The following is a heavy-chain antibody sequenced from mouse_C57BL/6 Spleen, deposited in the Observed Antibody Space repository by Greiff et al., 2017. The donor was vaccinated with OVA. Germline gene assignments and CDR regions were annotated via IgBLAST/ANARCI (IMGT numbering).Heavy chain of an antibody. D-gene: IGHD1-1*01. V-gene: IGHV5-2*01. Sequence: EVHLVESGGGLVQPGESLKLSCESNEYEFPSHDMSWVRKTPEKRLELVAAINSDGGSTYYPDTMERRFIISRDNTKKTLYLQMSSLRSEDTALYYCARAGLYYGSSYWYFDVWGTGTTVTVSS. J-gene: IGHJ1*03. CDR1: EYEFPSHD. CDR3: ARAGLYYGSSYWYFDV. CDR2: INSDGGST.